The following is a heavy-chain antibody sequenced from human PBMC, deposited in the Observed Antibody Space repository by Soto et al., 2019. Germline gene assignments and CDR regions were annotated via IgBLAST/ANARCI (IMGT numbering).Heavy chain of an antibody. CDR1: GFTFGDFG. J-gene: IGHJ6*02. V-gene: IGHV3-33*01. CDR2: IWYDGSNE. D-gene: IGHD1-26*01. CDR3: ASGESGSQFCYGMDV. Sequence: GGSLRLSCSASGFTFGDFGMNWVRQAPGKGLEWVALIWYDGSNEYYADSVKGRFTISRDNSKTTLYLYMNSLGAEDTAVYYCASGESGSQFCYGMDVWGQGTTVTVSS.